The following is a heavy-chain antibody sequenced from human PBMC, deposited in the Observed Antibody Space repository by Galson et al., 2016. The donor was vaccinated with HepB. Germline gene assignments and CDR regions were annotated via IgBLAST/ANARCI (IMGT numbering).Heavy chain of an antibody. CDR3: ATVRDGYNYYFDS. CDR2: FSSSGAYI. V-gene: IGHV3-21*01. D-gene: IGHD5-24*01. CDR1: GFTFSSYT. Sequence: SLRLSCAASGFTFSSYTMNWVRQAPGKGLEWVSSFSSSGAYIYHADSVKGRFTISRDNAKNSMYLQMNSLRAEDTAVYYCATVRDGYNYYFDSWGQGTLVTVSS. J-gene: IGHJ4*02.